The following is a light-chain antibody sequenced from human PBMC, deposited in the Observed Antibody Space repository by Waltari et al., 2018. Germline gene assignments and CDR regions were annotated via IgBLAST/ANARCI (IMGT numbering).Light chain of an antibody. V-gene: IGKV3-11*01. J-gene: IGKJ3*01. CDR3: LQHSNWPRFT. CDR2: DAS. Sequence: DIVLSQSPATLSLSPGERATLSCRASQSVSRYLAWYQQKPGQAPRLLIYDASTRATGIPVRFSGSGSGTDFTVTISSLGPEDFAVYYCLQHSNWPRFTFGPGTKVDIK. CDR1: QSVSRY.